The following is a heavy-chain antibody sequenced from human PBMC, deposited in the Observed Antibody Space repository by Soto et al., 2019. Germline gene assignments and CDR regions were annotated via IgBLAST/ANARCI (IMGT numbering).Heavy chain of an antibody. CDR1: GFSLSTNGVG. V-gene: IGHV2-5*02. CDR3: AHRGFLGNPAYYFDY. Sequence: SGPTLVNPTQTLTLTCSFSGFSLSTNGVGVGWIRQPPGKALEWLAIIYWDDDKRYSPSLKNRLTITKDTSKNQVVLTMTNMDPADRATYYCAHRGFLGNPAYYFDYWGQGTLVTVSS. D-gene: IGHD3-3*01. J-gene: IGHJ4*02. CDR2: IYWDDDK.